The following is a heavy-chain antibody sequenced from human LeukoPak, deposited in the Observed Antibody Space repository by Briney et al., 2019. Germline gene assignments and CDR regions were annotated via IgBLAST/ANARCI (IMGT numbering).Heavy chain of an antibody. J-gene: IGHJ4*02. CDR3: ARAPIDSENSAYYSGVDY. V-gene: IGHV1-8*01. D-gene: IGHD3-22*01. CDR1: GYTFTNYD. Sequence: ASVKVSCKASGYTFTNYDIIWVRQATGQGLEWMGWMNPNSGRIDYAQKFQGRITVTRDTSISTAYMELSSLRSEDTAVYYCARAPIDSENSAYYSGVDYWGQGTLVTVSS. CDR2: MNPNSGRI.